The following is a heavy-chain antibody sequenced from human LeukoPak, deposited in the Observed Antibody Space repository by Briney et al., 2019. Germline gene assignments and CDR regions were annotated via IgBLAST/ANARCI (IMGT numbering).Heavy chain of an antibody. CDR1: GFTFSSYG. V-gene: IGHV3-30*18. J-gene: IGHJ6*02. D-gene: IGHD3-10*01. CDR2: ISYDGSNK. CDR3: AKVLEEGESPRILYGMDV. Sequence: PGGSLRLSCAASGFTFSSYGMHWVRQAPGKGLEWVAVISYDGSNKYYADSVKGRFTISRDNSKNTLYLQMNSLRAEDTAVYYCAKVLEEGESPRILYGMDVWGQGTTVTVSS.